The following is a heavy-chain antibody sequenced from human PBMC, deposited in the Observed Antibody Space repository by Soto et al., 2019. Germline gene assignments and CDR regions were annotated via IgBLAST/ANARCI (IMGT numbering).Heavy chain of an antibody. CDR1: GFTFSSYA. D-gene: IGHD3-10*01. J-gene: IGHJ5*02. V-gene: IGHV3-23*01. CDR3: AKRRGSGSYYCENWFVP. CDR2: ISGSGGRT. Sequence: GGSLRLSCEASGFTFSSYAMSWVRQAPGKGLEWVSAISGSGGRTYYADSVKGRFTISRDNSKNTLYLQMNSLRAEDTVVYYCAKRRGSGSYYCENWFVPWSQGTLDTVAS.